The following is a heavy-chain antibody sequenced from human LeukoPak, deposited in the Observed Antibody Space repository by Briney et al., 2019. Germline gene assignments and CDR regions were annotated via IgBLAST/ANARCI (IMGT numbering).Heavy chain of an antibody. CDR3: ARGPTAATGLVSYYYYYYMDV. Sequence: SETLSLTCAVSGGSISSGGYSWSWIRQPPGKGLEWIGYIYYSGSTYYNPSLKSRVTISVDTSKNQFSLKLSSVTAADTAVYYCARGPTAATGLVSYYYYYYMDVWGKGTTVTVSS. CDR2: IYYSGST. D-gene: IGHD1-14*01. CDR1: GGSISSGGYS. J-gene: IGHJ6*03. V-gene: IGHV4-30-4*07.